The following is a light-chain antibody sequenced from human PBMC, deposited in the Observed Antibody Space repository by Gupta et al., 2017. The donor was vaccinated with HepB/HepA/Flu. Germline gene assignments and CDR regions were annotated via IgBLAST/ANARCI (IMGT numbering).Light chain of an antibody. J-gene: IGLJ2*01. V-gene: IGLV2-23*02. CDR3: YSYAGGNSYVV. CDR2: EVT. CDR1: NNNIGTYNL. Sequence: SALTQPASVSGSPGQSTTLTCTGTNNNIGTYNLDYWYQQHPGQAPKLILYEVTKRPPGVSSRFSGSKSGNTASLTICGVQAEDEADYYCYSYAGGNSYVVLGGGTKLTAL.